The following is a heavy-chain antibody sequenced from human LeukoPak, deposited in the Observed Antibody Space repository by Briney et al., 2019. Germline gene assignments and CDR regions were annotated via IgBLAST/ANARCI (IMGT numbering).Heavy chain of an antibody. CDR3: ARNVQGLTVTPDH. CDR2: IYYSGST. D-gene: IGHD4-17*01. V-gene: IGHV4-39*01. J-gene: IGHJ4*02. CDR1: GGSISSSSYY. Sequence: PSETLSLTCTVSGGSISSSSYYWGWIRQPPGKGLEWIVTIYYSGSTYYNPYLKSRVTISVDTSKNQFSLKLSSVTAADTAVYYCARNVQGLTVTPDHWGQGTLVTVSS.